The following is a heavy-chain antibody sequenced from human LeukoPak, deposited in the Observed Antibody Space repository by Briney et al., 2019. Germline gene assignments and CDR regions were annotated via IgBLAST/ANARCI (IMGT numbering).Heavy chain of an antibody. Sequence: GGSLRLSCAASGFTFSSYEMNWVRQAPGKGLEWVAYISSRSDSIYYADSVKGRFIISRDNAKNSLSLQMDSLRAEDTAVYYCAVWELLYRGVYFDYWGQGTLVTVSS. V-gene: IGHV3-48*01. J-gene: IGHJ4*02. CDR3: AVWELLYRGVYFDY. D-gene: IGHD1-26*01. CDR1: GFTFSSYE. CDR2: ISSRSDSI.